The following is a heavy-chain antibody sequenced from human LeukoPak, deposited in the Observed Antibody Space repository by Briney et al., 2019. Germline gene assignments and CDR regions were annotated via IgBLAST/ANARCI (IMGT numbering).Heavy chain of an antibody. CDR2: VYPRNSDT. V-gene: IGHV5-51*01. D-gene: IGHD2-21*02. J-gene: IGHJ4*02. CDR1: GYSFNYYW. CDR3: ARQDGDGFYYFDY. Sequence: GESLKISCKGSGYSFNYYWIGRVRQMPGRGLEWMGIVYPRNSDTRYSPSFQCQVTISVDKSISTAYLQWSGLKASDTAMYYCARQDGDGFYYFDYWGQGTLVTVSS.